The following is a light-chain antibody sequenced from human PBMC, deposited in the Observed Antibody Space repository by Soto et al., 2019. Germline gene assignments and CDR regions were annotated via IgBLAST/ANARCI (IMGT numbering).Light chain of an antibody. CDR1: SSDVGGYNY. J-gene: IGLJ2*01. Sequence: QSALTQPASVSGSPGQSITISCTGTSSDVGGYNYVSWYQQHPGKAPKLMIYEVSNWPSGVSNRFSGSKSGNTASLTISGLQAEDEADYSCSSYTSSSTLVVFGGGTKLTVL. CDR2: EVS. V-gene: IGLV2-14*01. CDR3: SSYTSSSTLVV.